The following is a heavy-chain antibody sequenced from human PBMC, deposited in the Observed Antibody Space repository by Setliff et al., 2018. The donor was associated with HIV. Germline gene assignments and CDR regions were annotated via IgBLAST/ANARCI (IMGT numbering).Heavy chain of an antibody. Sequence: SETLSLTCTVSGDSIGDYYWNWIRQPAGKGLEWTGRVYASAYSNYNPPLKSRVTMSVDTSQNQFSLKLRSVNAADTAVYYCARDWVTRSNYYGSGSPWYFDFWGRGILVTVSS. CDR1: GDSIGDYY. D-gene: IGHD3-10*01. CDR3: ARDWVTRSNYYGSGSPWYFDF. CDR2: VYASAYS. J-gene: IGHJ2*01. V-gene: IGHV4-4*07.